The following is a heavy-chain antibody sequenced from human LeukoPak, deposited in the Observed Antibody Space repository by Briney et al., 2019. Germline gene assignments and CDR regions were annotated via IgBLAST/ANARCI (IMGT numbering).Heavy chain of an antibody. CDR1: GFTFSSYE. Sequence: GGSLRLSCAASGFTFSSYEMNWVRQAPGKGLEWVSYISSSGSTIYYADSVKGRFTISRDNSKNTLYLQMNSLRAEDTAVYYCAKDVDGSGSQNWFDPWGQGTLVTVSS. J-gene: IGHJ5*02. CDR3: AKDVDGSGSQNWFDP. CDR2: ISSSGSTI. D-gene: IGHD3-10*01. V-gene: IGHV3-48*03.